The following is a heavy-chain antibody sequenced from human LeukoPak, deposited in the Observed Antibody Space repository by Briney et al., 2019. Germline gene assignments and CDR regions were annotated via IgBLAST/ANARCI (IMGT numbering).Heavy chain of an antibody. CDR2: IIPIFGTA. J-gene: IGHJ4*02. CDR3: ARERPYYYDSSGYYGNYFDY. Sequence: SVKLSCKASGGTFSSYAISWVRQAPGQALEWMGGIIPIFGTANYAQKFQGRVTITTDESTSTAYMELSSLRSEDTAVYYCARERPYYYDSSGYYGNYFDYWGQGTLVTVSS. V-gene: IGHV1-69*05. D-gene: IGHD3-22*01. CDR1: GGTFSSYA.